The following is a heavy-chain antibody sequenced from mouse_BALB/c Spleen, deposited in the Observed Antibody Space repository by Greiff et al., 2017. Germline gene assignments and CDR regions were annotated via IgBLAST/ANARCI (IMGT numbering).Heavy chain of an antibody. CDR1: GYSITSDYA. CDR2: ISYSGST. J-gene: IGHJ4*01. CDR3: ARAKDGYY. V-gene: IGHV3-2*02. D-gene: IGHD2-3*01. Sequence: EVQLQESGPGLVKPSQSLSLTCTVTGYSITSDYAWNWIRQFPGNTLEWMGYISYSGSTSYNPSLKSRISITRDTSKNQFFLQLNSVTTEDTATYYCARAKDGYYWGQGTSVTVSS.